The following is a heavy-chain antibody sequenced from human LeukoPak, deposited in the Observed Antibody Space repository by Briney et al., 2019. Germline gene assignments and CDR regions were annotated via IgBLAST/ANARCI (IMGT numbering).Heavy chain of an antibody. V-gene: IGHV3-30-3*01. CDR2: ISYDGSNK. CDR3: ARAGIVGAVFDF. Sequence: GGSLRLSCAASGFTFSSYAMRWVRQAPGKGLEWVAVISYDGSNKYYADSVKGRFTISRDNSKNTLYLQMNSLRAEDTAVYYCARAGIVGAVFDFWGHGTLVTVSS. D-gene: IGHD1-26*01. J-gene: IGHJ4*01. CDR1: GFTFSSYA.